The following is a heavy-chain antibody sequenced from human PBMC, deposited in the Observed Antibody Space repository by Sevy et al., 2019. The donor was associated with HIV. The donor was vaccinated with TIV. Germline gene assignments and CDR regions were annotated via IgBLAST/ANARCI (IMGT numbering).Heavy chain of an antibody. CDR1: GFTFSSNW. D-gene: IGHD4-17*01. CDR2: IKQDGSEK. V-gene: IGHV3-7*01. CDR3: ARAPEYGDYVYYFDY. J-gene: IGHJ4*02. Sequence: GGSLRLSCAASGFTFSSNWMSWVRQAPGKGLEWVANIKQDGSEKYFLDSVKGRFTISRDNARNSLYLQMNSLRAEDTAVYYCARAPEYGDYVYYFDYWGQGTLVTVSS.